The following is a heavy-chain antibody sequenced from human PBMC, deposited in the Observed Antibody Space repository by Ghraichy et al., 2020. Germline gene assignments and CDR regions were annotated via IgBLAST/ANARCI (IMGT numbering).Heavy chain of an antibody. CDR2: IYYSGST. J-gene: IGHJ6*02. CDR3: VGLEPQYHYGMDV. Sequence: ETLSLTCTVSGGSISSSSYYWGWIRQPPGKGLEWIGSIYYSGSTYYNPSLKSRVTISVDTSKNQFSLKLSSVTAADTAVYYCVGLEPQYHYGMDVWGQGTTVTVSS. D-gene: IGHD1-1*01. V-gene: IGHV4-39*01. CDR1: GGSISSSSYY.